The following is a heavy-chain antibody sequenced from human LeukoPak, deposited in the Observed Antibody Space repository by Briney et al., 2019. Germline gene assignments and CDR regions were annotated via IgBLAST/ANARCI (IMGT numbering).Heavy chain of an antibody. J-gene: IGHJ5*02. CDR1: GGSISSGGYY. Sequence: SETLSLTCTVSGGSISSGGYYWSWIRQPPGKGLEWIGSIYYSGSTYYNPSLKSRVTISVDTSKNQFSLKLSSVTAADTAVYYCASPSSFESDNWSAPWGQGPLVTVSS. CDR3: ASPSSFESDNWSAP. CDR2: IYYSGST. V-gene: IGHV4-39*01.